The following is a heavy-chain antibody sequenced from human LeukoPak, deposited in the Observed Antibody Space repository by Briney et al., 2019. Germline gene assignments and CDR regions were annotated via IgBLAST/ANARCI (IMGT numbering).Heavy chain of an antibody. CDR3: AIMGGSTTRAVDY. V-gene: IGHV1-69*02. CDR2: IVPMFGIP. D-gene: IGHD2-8*01. CDR1: GGTFNYYT. J-gene: IGHJ4*02. Sequence: SVKVSCKASGGTFNYYTINWVRQAPGQGLEWMGRIVPMFGIPDYAQKFQVRVTLTADKSTSTAYMELSSLRSEDTAMYYCAIMGGSTTRAVDYWAQGTLVTVSS.